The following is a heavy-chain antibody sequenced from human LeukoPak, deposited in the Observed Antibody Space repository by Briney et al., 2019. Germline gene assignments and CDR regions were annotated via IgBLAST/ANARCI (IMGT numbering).Heavy chain of an antibody. CDR1: GVSFDDYY. J-gene: IGHJ4*02. CDR2: IKHSGYT. Sequence: SKTLSLTCAVSGVSFDDYYWAWVRQTPGKGLEWIGEIKHSGYTNDSPSLKSRVTLSIDTSRKQFSLNLRSVTVADAGIYYCTRMTMGHDYWGQGTLVTVSS. CDR3: TRMTMGHDY. V-gene: IGHV4-34*01. D-gene: IGHD4/OR15-4a*01.